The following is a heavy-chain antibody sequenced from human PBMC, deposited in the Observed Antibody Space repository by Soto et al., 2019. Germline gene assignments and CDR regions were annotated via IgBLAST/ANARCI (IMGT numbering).Heavy chain of an antibody. CDR3: ARDAIFEVLRFLEWLLWDYYYYYYMDV. J-gene: IGHJ6*03. CDR2: TYYRSKWYN. CDR1: GDSVSSNSAA. V-gene: IGHV6-1*01. D-gene: IGHD3-3*01. Sequence: SPTLSLTCAISGDSVSSNSAAWNWIRQSPSRGLEWLGRTYYRSKWYNDYAVSVKSRITINPDTSKNQFSLQLNSVTPEETAVYYCARDAIFEVLRFLEWLLWDYYYYYYMDVWGKGTTVTVSS.